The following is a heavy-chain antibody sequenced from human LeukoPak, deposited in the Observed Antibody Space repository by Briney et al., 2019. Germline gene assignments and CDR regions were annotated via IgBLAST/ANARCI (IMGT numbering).Heavy chain of an antibody. Sequence: PGGSLRLSCAASGIIFSNYGMHWVRQAPGKGLEWVAVISYDGNNKYYADSVKGRFTISRDNAMNSLYLQMNSLRAEDTAVYYCAKEEILPGARSYFDYWGQGTLVTVSS. V-gene: IGHV3-30*18. CDR2: ISYDGNNK. CDR1: GIIFSNYG. J-gene: IGHJ4*02. CDR3: AKEEILPGARSYFDY. D-gene: IGHD1-14*01.